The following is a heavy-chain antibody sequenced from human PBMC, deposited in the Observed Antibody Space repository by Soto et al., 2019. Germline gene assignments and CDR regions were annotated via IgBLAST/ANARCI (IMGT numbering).Heavy chain of an antibody. D-gene: IGHD6-6*01. V-gene: IGHV3-30*18. J-gene: IGHJ3*02. Sequence: GGSLRLSCAASGRTFSNFGMHWVRQAPGKGLEWVTIISSDGNYKYYADSVKGRFTVSRDNSKNTLYLQMNSLRTEDTAVYYCTKEGWSIVARPPLRGVFDIWGPGPMVTVSS. CDR2: ISSDGNYK. CDR1: GRTFSNFG. CDR3: TKEGWSIVARPPLRGVFDI.